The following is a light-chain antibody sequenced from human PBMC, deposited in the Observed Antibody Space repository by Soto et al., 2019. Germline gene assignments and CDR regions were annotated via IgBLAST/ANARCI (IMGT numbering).Light chain of an antibody. J-gene: IGLJ3*02. V-gene: IGLV2-14*01. CDR3: CSYTRSPTLVV. CDR2: EVS. Sequence: QSALTQPASVSGSPGQSITISCTGTSSDVGAYNYVSWYQQHPGRAPKLMIYEVSNRPSGVSYRFSGSKSGNTASLTISGLQAEDEAHYYCCSYTRSPTLVVFGRGTKLTVL. CDR1: SSDVGAYNY.